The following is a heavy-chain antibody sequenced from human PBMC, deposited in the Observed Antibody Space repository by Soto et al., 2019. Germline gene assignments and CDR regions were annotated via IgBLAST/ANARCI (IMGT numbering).Heavy chain of an antibody. D-gene: IGHD2-2*01. CDR2: IYNNGRT. Sequence: SETLSLTCTVSGGSISSSSWSWIRQPPGRGLEGIGYIYNNGRTDYNPSLKSPVTISVDTSKNHFSLKLSSVTPADTAVYYCARARFCTSTSCYHYFDFWGQGTLVTVSS. V-gene: IGHV4-59*01. CDR1: GGSISSSS. J-gene: IGHJ4*02. CDR3: ARARFCTSTSCYHYFDF.